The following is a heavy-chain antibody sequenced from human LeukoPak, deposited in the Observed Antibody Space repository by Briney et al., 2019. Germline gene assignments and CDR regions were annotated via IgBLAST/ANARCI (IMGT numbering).Heavy chain of an antibody. CDR1: GFTFGNYA. Sequence: GGSLRLSCAASGFTFGNYALNWVRQTPGKGLEWVSGISGSGGTTYYADSVKGRFTISRDNPKDTLYLQMNGLRAEDTAVYYCARRVAAGQTYYFDFWGQGTLVTVSS. J-gene: IGHJ4*02. V-gene: IGHV3-23*01. CDR3: ARRVAAGQTYYFDF. CDR2: ISGSGGTT. D-gene: IGHD6-19*01.